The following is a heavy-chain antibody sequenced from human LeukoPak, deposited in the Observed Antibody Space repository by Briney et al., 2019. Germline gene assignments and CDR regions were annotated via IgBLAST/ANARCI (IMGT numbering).Heavy chain of an antibody. CDR3: ARSLIPGRWYFDL. J-gene: IGHJ2*01. Sequence: GGSLRLSCAASGFTISDYSMSWVRQAPGKGLEWVAAISTDGSYKYHGDSVKGRFTISRDNPMNTLYLQMNGLRPDDTAVYYCARSLIPGRWYFDLWGRGTLVTVSS. CDR2: ISTDGSYK. CDR1: GFTISDYS. D-gene: IGHD3-16*01. V-gene: IGHV3-30*03.